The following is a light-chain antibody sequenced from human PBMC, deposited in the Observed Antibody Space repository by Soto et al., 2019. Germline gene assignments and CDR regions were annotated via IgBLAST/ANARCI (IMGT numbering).Light chain of an antibody. Sequence: ETVSSQSPGTLSLSPGERATLSCRASQSVSAGHLAWYQQKPGQAPRLLIYGASSRATGIPDRFSGSGSGTDFTLTISRLEPEDFAVYFCQQYGSSPLTFGGGTKVDIK. CDR1: QSVSAGH. CDR3: QQYGSSPLT. J-gene: IGKJ4*01. CDR2: GAS. V-gene: IGKV3-20*01.